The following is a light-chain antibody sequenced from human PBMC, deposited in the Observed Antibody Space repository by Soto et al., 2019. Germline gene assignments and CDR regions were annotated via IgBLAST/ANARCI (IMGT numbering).Light chain of an antibody. CDR3: HQRQSWPRT. CDR1: QSVSSGY. CDR2: GAS. V-gene: IGKV3-20*01. Sequence: EIVLTQSPGTLSLSPVERATLSFRASQSVSSGYLAWYQQKPGQAPRLLIYGASSRAAGIPARFSASGTGTDFTLTISDVQPEDFAVYYCHQRQSWPRTFGQGTKVDIK. J-gene: IGKJ1*01.